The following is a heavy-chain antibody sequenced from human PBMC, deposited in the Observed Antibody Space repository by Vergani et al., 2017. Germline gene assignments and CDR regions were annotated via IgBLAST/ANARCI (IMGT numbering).Heavy chain of an antibody. CDR2: ISYDGSNK. CDR3: AKDLVSSTSSLYFDY. CDR1: GFTFSSYG. Sequence: QVQLVESGGGVVQPGRSLRLSCAASGFTFSSYGMHWVRQAPGKGLEWVAVISYDGSNKYYADSVKGRFTISRDNSKNTLYLQMNSLRAEDTAVYYCAKDLVSSTSSLYFDYWGQGTLVTVPS. J-gene: IGHJ4*02. V-gene: IGHV3-30*18. D-gene: IGHD6-6*01.